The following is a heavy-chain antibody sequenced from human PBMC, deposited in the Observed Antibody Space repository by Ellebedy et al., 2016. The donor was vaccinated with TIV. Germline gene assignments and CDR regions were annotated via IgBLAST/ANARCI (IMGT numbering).Heavy chain of an antibody. D-gene: IGHD6-13*01. CDR2: ISGSGGST. Sequence: GESLKISCAASGFTFSSYAMSWVRQAPGKGLEWVSAISGSGGSTYYADSVKGRFTISRDNSKNTQYLQMNSLRAEDTAVYYCAKGTYSSSWYGWFDPWGQGTLVTVSS. J-gene: IGHJ5*02. CDR1: GFTFSSYA. CDR3: AKGTYSSSWYGWFDP. V-gene: IGHV3-23*01.